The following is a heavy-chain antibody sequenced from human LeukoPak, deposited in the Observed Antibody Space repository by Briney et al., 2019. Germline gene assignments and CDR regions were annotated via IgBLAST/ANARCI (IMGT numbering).Heavy chain of an antibody. V-gene: IGHV3-21*06. CDR1: GFTFSSYT. J-gene: IGHJ5*02. D-gene: IGHD3-10*01. CDR2: IDTSGTSI. Sequence: PGGFLRLSCAASGFTFSSYTMHWVRQAPGKGLEWVSYIDTSGTSIYYPDSVKGRFTASRDNARNSVYLQMNSLRADDTAVYYCARGGAANSIYNSWGQGTLVTVSS. CDR3: ARGGAANSIYNS.